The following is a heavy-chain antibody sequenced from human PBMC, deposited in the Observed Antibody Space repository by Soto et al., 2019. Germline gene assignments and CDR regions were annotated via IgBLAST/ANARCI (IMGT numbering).Heavy chain of an antibody. CDR1: GGSISSSSYY. Sequence: SETLSLTCTVSGGSISSSSYYWGWIRQPPGKGLEWIGSIYYSGSTYYNPSLKSRVTISVDTSKNQFSLKLSSVTAADTAVYYCARRNQYSDSSSWYGGYYYMDVWGKGTTVTVSS. CDR3: ARRNQYSDSSSWYGGYYYMDV. J-gene: IGHJ6*03. V-gene: IGHV4-39*01. CDR2: IYYSGST. D-gene: IGHD6-13*01.